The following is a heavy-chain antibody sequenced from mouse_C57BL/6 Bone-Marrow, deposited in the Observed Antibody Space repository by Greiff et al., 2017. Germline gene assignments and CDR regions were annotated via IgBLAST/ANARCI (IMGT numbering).Heavy chain of an antibody. V-gene: IGHV5-12*01. D-gene: IGHD2-5*01. Sequence: DVMLVESGGGLVQPGGSLKLSCAASGFTFSDYYMYWVRQTPEKRLEWVAYISNGGGSTYSPDTVKGRFTISRDNAKNTLYLQMSRLKSEDTAMYYCARTGSNYLYYYAMDYWGQGTSVTVSS. J-gene: IGHJ4*01. CDR2: ISNGGGST. CDR1: GFTFSDYY. CDR3: ARTGSNYLYYYAMDY.